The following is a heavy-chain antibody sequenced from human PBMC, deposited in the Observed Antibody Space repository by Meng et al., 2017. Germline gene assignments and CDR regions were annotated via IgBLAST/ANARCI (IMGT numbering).Heavy chain of an antibody. J-gene: IGHJ4*02. Sequence: SETLSLTCAVYGGSFSGYYWSWIRQPPGKGLEWIGEINHSGSTNYNPSLKSRVTISVDTSKNQFSLKLSSVTAADTAVYYCADGYSYGLFDYWGQGTLVTVSS. CDR2: INHSGST. CDR1: GGSFSGYY. V-gene: IGHV4-34*01. D-gene: IGHD5-18*01. CDR3: ADGYSYGLFDY.